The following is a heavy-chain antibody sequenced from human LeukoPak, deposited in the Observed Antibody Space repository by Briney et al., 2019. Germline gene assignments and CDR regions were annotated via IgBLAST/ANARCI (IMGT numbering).Heavy chain of an antibody. CDR1: GFTFSSYW. V-gene: IGHV3-7*01. CDR3: ESMIVVVPAAYDY. D-gene: IGHD2-2*01. Sequence: GGSLRLTCAASGFTFSSYWMSWVRQAPGKGLEWVANIKQDGSEKYYVDSVKGRFTISRDNAKNSLYLQMNSLRAEDTAVYYCESMIVVVPAAYDYWGQGTLVTVSS. J-gene: IGHJ4*02. CDR2: IKQDGSEK.